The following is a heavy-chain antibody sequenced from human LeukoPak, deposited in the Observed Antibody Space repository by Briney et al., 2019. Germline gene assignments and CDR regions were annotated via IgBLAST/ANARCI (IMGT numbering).Heavy chain of an antibody. D-gene: IGHD3-10*01. J-gene: IGHJ5*02. CDR1: GGTFSSYA. CDR3: ARKAGSGSYYIDWFDP. V-gene: IGHV1-69*13. Sequence: SVKVSCKASGGTFSSYAIRWVRQAPGQGLEWMGGIIPIFGTANYAQKFQGRVTITADESTSTAYMELSSLRSEDTAVYYCARKAGSGSYYIDWFDPWGQGTLVTVSS. CDR2: IIPIFGTA.